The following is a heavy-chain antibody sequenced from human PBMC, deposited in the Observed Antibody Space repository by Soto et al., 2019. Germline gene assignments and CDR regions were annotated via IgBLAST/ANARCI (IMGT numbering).Heavy chain of an antibody. V-gene: IGHV1-18*01. Sequence: GASVKVSCKASGYTFTSYGISWVRQAPGQGLEWMGWISAYNGNTNYAQKLQGRVTMTTDTSTSTAYMELRSLRSDDTAVYYCAREGDYGDYGELHYFDYWGQGTLVTVSS. CDR1: GYTFTSYG. D-gene: IGHD4-17*01. J-gene: IGHJ4*02. CDR2: ISAYNGNT. CDR3: AREGDYGDYGELHYFDY.